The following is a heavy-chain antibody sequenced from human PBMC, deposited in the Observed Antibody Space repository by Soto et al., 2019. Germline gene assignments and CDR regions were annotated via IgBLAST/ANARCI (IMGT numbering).Heavy chain of an antibody. V-gene: IGHV4-31*03. D-gene: IGHD3-22*01. Sequence: QVQLQESGPGLVKPSQTLSLTCTVSGGSISSGGYYWSWIRQHPGKVLEWIGYIYYSGSTYYNPSLKSRVTISVDTSKTQFSLEPSSVTAADTAVSACAASSGYYLTAVTWGKGTLVTVSS. J-gene: IGHJ5*02. CDR3: AASSGYYLTAVT. CDR2: IYYSGST. CDR1: GGSISSGGYY.